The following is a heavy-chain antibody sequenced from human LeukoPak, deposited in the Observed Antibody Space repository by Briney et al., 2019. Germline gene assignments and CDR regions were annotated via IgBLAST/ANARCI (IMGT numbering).Heavy chain of an antibody. CDR2: ISRSGGST. D-gene: IGHD5-24*01. CDR1: GFSITNYG. V-gene: IGHV3-23*01. J-gene: IGHJ2*01. Sequence: GGSLRLSCEGSGFSITNYGMIWVRQAPGKGLEWVSAISRSGGSTYYADSVKGRFTISRDNSKNMLYLQINSLRADDTAIYYCAKGEGWLQLEWYFDLWGRGTLVTVSS. CDR3: AKGEGWLQLEWYFDL.